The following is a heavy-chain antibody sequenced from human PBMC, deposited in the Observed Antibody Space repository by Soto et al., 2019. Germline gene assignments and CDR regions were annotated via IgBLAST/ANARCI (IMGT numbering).Heavy chain of an antibody. V-gene: IGHV4-30-4*01. CDR2: IYYSGST. J-gene: IGHJ4*02. CDR3: ARDKITGLFDY. D-gene: IGHD2-8*02. CDR1: GGSISSGDYY. Sequence: SETLSLTCTVSGGSISSGDYYWSWIRQPPGKGLEWIGYIYYSGSTYYSPSLKSRVTISVDTSKNQFSLKLTSVTAADTAVYYCARDKITGLFDYWGQGTLVTVSS.